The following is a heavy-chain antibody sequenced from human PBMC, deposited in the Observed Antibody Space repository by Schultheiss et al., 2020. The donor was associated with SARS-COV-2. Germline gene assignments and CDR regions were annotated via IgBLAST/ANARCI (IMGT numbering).Heavy chain of an antibody. D-gene: IGHD4-23*01. CDR3: AKDHGYGGNDY. J-gene: IGHJ4*02. CDR1: GFTFSSHV. V-gene: IGHV3-7*03. Sequence: GESLKISCAASGFTFSSHVMSWVRQAPGKGLEWVANIKQDGSEKYYVDSVKGRFTISRDNSKNTLYLQMNSLRAEDTAVYYCAKDHGYGGNDYWGQGTLVTVSS. CDR2: IKQDGSEK.